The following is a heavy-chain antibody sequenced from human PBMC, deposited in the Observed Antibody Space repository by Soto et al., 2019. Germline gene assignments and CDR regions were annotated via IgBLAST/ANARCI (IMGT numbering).Heavy chain of an antibody. CDR3: ARGDYYGSGSYYLGPFDP. CDR1: GYTFTSYG. V-gene: IGHV1-18*01. D-gene: IGHD3-10*01. J-gene: IGHJ5*02. Sequence: AASVKVSCKASGYTFTSYGISWVRQAPGQGLEWMGWISAYNGNTNYAQKPQGRVTMTTDTSTSTAYMELRSLRSDDTAVYYCARGDYYGSGSYYLGPFDPWGQGTLVTVSS. CDR2: ISAYNGNT.